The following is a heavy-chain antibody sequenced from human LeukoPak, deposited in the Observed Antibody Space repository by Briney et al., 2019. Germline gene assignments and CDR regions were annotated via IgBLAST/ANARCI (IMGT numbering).Heavy chain of an antibody. CDR3: ARQHYHGSWSSAHVGFDP. CDR1: GYSFTSYW. Sequence: GESLKISCKGSGYSFTSYWIGWVRQMPGKGLEWMGIIYPGDSDTRYSPSFQGQVTISADKSISTAYLQWSSLKASDTAMYYCARQHYHGSWSSAHVGFDPWGQGTLVTVSS. D-gene: IGHD3-10*01. V-gene: IGHV5-51*01. J-gene: IGHJ5*02. CDR2: IYPGDSDT.